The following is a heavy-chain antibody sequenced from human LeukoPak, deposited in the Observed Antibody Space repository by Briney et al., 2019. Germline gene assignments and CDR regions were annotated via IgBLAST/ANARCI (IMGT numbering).Heavy chain of an antibody. CDR1: GFTFSSYW. CDR3: ARVGRGFFGTSSQYYFDY. V-gene: IGHV3-74*01. D-gene: IGHD2-2*01. J-gene: IGHJ4*02. Sequence: GGSLRLSCAASGFTFSSYWMHWVRQAPGKGLVWVSRINSDGSSTSYADSVKGRFTISRDNAKNTLYLQMNSLRAEDTAVYYCARVGRGFFGTSSQYYFDYWGQGTPVTVSS. CDR2: INSDGSST.